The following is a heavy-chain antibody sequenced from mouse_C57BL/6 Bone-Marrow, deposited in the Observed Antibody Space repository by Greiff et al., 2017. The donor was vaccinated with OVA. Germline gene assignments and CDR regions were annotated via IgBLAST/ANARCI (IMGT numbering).Heavy chain of an antibody. CDR2: IYPRSGTT. V-gene: IGHV1-81*01. Sequence: QVQLQQSGAELARPGASVKLSCKASGYTFTSYGISWVTQRTGQGLEWIGEIYPRSGTTYYHEKFKGKATLTADKSSSTAYMELRSLTSEDSAVSFCARGNHYDGYYGGYFDVWGTGTTVTVSS. J-gene: IGHJ1*03. CDR3: ARGNHYDGYYGGYFDV. CDR1: GYTFTSYG. D-gene: IGHD2-3*01.